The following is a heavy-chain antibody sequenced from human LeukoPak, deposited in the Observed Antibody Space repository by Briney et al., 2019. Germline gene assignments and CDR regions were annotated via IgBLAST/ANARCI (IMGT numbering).Heavy chain of an antibody. V-gene: IGHV3-48*03. CDR2: ISSSGSAI. D-gene: IGHD3-10*02. Sequence: PGGSLRLSCAASGFTFSNYEMNWVRQAPGKGLEWVSYISSSGSAIYYAHSVKGRFTISRDNAKNSLYLQMNSLRAEDTAVYYCAELGITMIGGVWGKGTTVTISS. CDR3: AELGITMIGGV. CDR1: GFTFSNYE. J-gene: IGHJ6*04.